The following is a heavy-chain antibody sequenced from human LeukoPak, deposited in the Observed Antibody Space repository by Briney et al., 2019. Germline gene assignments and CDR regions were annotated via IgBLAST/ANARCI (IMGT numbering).Heavy chain of an antibody. CDR3: AREVCSSTSCSYYFDY. Sequence: ASVKVSYKASGGTFSSYAISWVRQAPGQGLEWMGGIIPIFGTANYAQKFQGRVTITADESTSTAYMELSSLRSEDTAVYYCAREVCSSTSCSYYFDYWGQGTLVTVSS. J-gene: IGHJ4*02. CDR1: GGTFSSYA. V-gene: IGHV1-69*13. CDR2: IIPIFGTA. D-gene: IGHD2-2*01.